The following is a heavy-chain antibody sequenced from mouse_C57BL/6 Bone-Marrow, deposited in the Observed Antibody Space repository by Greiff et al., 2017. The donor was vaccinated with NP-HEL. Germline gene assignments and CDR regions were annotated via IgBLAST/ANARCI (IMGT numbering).Heavy chain of an antibody. J-gene: IGHJ4*01. Sequence: QVQLQQSGAELVKPGASVKISCKASGYAFSSYWMNWVKQRPGKGLAWIGQIYPGDGDTNYNGKFKGKATLTADKSSGTAYMQLSSLTSEDSGVYFCARRGIYYDYDYAMDYWGQGTSVTVSS. CDR1: GYAFSSYW. CDR2: IYPGDGDT. V-gene: IGHV1-80*01. D-gene: IGHD2-4*01. CDR3: ARRGIYYDYDYAMDY.